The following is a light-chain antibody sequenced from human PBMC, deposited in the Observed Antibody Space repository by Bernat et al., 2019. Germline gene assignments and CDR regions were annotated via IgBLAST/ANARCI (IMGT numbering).Light chain of an antibody. Sequence: EIGMTQSPGTLSVSPGERATLSCRASQSVSSKLAWYQHKPGQAPRLLFYGASTRATGVPARFSGSGSGTEFTLTISSLESEDFAVYYCQQYHNWPLTFGGGTRVEIK. J-gene: IGKJ4*01. CDR3: QQYHNWPLT. V-gene: IGKV3-15*01. CDR1: QSVSSK. CDR2: GAS.